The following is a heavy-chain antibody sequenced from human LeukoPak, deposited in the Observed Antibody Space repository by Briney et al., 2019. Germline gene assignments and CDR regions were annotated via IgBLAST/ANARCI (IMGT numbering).Heavy chain of an antibody. J-gene: IGHJ3*02. D-gene: IGHD1-26*01. Sequence: SETLSLTCTVSGGSISSYYWSWIRQPPGKGLEWIGYIYYSGSTNYNPSLKSRVTISVDTSKNQFSLKLSSVTAADTAVYYCANTAEWELFNWAFDIWGQGTMVTVSS. CDR3: ANTAEWELFNWAFDI. CDR1: GGSISSYY. V-gene: IGHV4-59*01. CDR2: IYYSGST.